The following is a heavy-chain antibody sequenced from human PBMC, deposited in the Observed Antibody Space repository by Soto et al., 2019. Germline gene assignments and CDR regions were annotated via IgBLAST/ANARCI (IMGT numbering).Heavy chain of an antibody. J-gene: IGHJ4*02. CDR1: GFTFSSYG. V-gene: IGHV3-33*01. Sequence: GGSLRLSCAASGFTFSSYGMHWVRQAPGKGLEWVAVIWYDGSNKYYADSVKGRFTISRDNSKNTLYLQMNSLRAEDTAVYYCARDGGYCSGGSCYSALDYFDYWGQGTLVTVSS. CDR2: IWYDGSNK. D-gene: IGHD2-15*01. CDR3: ARDGGYCSGGSCYSALDYFDY.